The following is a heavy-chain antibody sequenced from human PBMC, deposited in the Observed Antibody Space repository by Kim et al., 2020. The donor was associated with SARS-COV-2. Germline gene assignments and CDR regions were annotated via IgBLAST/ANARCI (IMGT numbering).Heavy chain of an antibody. CDR1: GYTFTGYY. CDR3: AREVSGSYYAFDY. J-gene: IGHJ4*02. Sequence: ASVKVSCKASGYTFTGYYMHWVRQAPGQGLEWMGRINPNSGGTNYAQKFQGRVTMTRDTSISTAYMELSRLRSDDTAVYYCAREVSGSYYAFDYWGQGTLVTVSS. V-gene: IGHV1-2*06. CDR2: INPNSGGT. D-gene: IGHD1-26*01.